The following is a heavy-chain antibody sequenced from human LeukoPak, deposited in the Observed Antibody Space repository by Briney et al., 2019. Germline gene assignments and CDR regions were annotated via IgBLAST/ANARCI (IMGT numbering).Heavy chain of an antibody. J-gene: IGHJ4*02. Sequence: ASVKVSCKASGYTFTSYDINWVRQATGQGLEWMGWMNPNSGNTGYAQKFQGRVTMTRNTSISTAYMELSSLRSEDTAVYYCAREITEVGATQRPLTYFDYWGQGTLVTVSS. V-gene: IGHV1-8*02. D-gene: IGHD1-26*01. CDR3: AREITEVGATQRPLTYFDY. CDR1: GYTFTSYD. CDR2: MNPNSGNT.